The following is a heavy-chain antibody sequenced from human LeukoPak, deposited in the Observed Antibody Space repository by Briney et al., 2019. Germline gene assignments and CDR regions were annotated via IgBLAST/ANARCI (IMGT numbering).Heavy chain of an antibody. V-gene: IGHV3-23*01. CDR2: ISGSGGST. J-gene: IGHJ3*02. D-gene: IGHD5-18*01. Sequence: PGVSLRLSCAASGFIFSNYWMHWVRQAPGKGLVWVSAISGSGGSTYYADSVKGRFTISRDNSKNTLYLQMNSLRAEDTAVYYCAKDQYSYGYNPGAFDIWGQGTMVTVSS. CDR1: GFIFSNYW. CDR3: AKDQYSYGYNPGAFDI.